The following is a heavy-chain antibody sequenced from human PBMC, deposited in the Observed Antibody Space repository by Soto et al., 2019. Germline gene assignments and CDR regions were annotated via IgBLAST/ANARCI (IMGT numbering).Heavy chain of an antibody. J-gene: IGHJ4*02. CDR3: ARDYGDYVN. CDR2: IYYSGST. D-gene: IGHD4-17*01. Sequence: SETLSLTRTVSGSSVSSGSYYWSWIRQPPGKGLEWIGYIYYSGSTNYNPSLKSRVTISVDTSKNQFSLKLSSVTAADTAVYYCARDYGDYVNWGQGTLVTVSS. V-gene: IGHV4-61*01. CDR1: GSSVSSGSYY.